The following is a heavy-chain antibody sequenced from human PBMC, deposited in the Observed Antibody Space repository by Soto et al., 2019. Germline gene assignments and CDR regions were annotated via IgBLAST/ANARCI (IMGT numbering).Heavy chain of an antibody. CDR1: GGSISSGDYY. CDR3: AGGGAGSWDGGDSVLNFDY. Sequence: QVQLQESGPGLVKPSQTLSLTCTVSGGSISSGDYYWSWIRQPPGKGLEWIGYIYYSGSTYYNPSLQRRVTRSLDASKNQFPLKLSSVTAADTAVYYCAGGGAGSWDGGDSVLNFDYWGQGTLVTVSS. CDR2: IYYSGST. J-gene: IGHJ4*02. V-gene: IGHV4-30-4*01. D-gene: IGHD6-13*01.